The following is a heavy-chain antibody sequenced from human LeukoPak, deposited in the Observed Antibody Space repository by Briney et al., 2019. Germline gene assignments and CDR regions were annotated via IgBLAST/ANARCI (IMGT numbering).Heavy chain of an antibody. V-gene: IGHV4-31*03. CDR2: IYYSGST. CDR1: GGSISSGGYY. J-gene: IGHJ4*02. Sequence: SETLFLTCTVSGGSISSGGYYWSWIRQHPGKGLEWIGYIYYSGSTYYNPSLKSRVTISVDTSKNQFSLKLSSVTAADTAVYYCARVIAAAGTIVYWGQGTLVTVSS. D-gene: IGHD6-13*01. CDR3: ARVIAAAGTIVY.